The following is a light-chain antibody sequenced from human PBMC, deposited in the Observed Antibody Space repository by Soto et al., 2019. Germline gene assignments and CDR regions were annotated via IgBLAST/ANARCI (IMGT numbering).Light chain of an antibody. CDR1: PSVSSSY. CDR3: QQYGSSPRT. V-gene: IGKV3-20*01. J-gene: IGKJ1*01. CDR2: GAS. Sequence: IVLTQSSGPLSLSPGERATLSCRASPSVSSSYLAWYQQKTGQAPRPLIYGASSRATGIPDRFSGSGSGTDFTLTISRLEPEDFAVYYCQQYGSSPRTFGQGTKVEIK.